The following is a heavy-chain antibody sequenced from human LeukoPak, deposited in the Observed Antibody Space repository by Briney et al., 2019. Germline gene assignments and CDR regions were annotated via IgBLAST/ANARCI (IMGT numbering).Heavy chain of an antibody. Sequence: PSETLSLTCAVSGDSISSGDSSWSWVRQPPRKGLEWIGYLYYSGSTYYNPSLKSRVTISVDTSKNQFSLKLSSVTAADTAVYFCARGPYSYDSSGAFDIWGQGTMVTVSS. V-gene: IGHV4-30-4*07. D-gene: IGHD3-22*01. CDR3: ARGPYSYDSSGAFDI. CDR2: LYYSGST. CDR1: GDSISSGDSS. J-gene: IGHJ3*02.